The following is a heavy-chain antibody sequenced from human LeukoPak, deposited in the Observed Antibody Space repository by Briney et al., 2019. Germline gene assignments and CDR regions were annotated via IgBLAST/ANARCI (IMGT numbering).Heavy chain of an antibody. CDR1: GFTFSTYW. J-gene: IGHJ5*02. V-gene: IGHV3-74*01. Sequence: GGSLRLSCAASGFTFSTYWMHWVRQAPGKGLVWVSRRDGSSTYYADSVKGRFTVSRDNAKNTLYLQMNSLRAEDTAVYYCARSDWFDPWGQGTLVTVSS. CDR2: RDGSST. CDR3: ARSDWFDP.